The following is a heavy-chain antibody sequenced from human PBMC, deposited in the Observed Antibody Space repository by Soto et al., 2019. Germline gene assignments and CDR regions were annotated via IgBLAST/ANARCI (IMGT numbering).Heavy chain of an antibody. J-gene: IGHJ4*02. Sequence: SETLSLTCAVSGYSISSGYYWGWIRQPPGKGLEWIGSIYHSGSTYYNPSLKSRVTISVDTSKNQFSLKLSSVTAADTAVYYWARVTYYYDSSGYPPLAYWGQGTLGTVSA. V-gene: IGHV4-38-2*01. D-gene: IGHD3-22*01. CDR1: GYSISSGYY. CDR3: ARVTYYYDSSGYPPLAY. CDR2: IYHSGST.